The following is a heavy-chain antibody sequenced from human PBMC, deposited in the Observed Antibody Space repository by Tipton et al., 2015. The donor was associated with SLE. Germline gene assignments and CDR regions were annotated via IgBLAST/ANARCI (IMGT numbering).Heavy chain of an antibody. CDR2: IYYSGST. CDR1: GGSISSYY. Sequence: TLSLTCTVSGGSISSYYWSWIRQPPGKGLEWIGYIYYSGSTNYNPSLKSRVTISVDTSKNQFSLKLSSVTAADTAVYYCANGPFMVVTPFDYWGQGTLVTVSS. CDR3: ANGPFMVVTPFDY. D-gene: IGHD4-23*01. V-gene: IGHV4-59*01. J-gene: IGHJ4*02.